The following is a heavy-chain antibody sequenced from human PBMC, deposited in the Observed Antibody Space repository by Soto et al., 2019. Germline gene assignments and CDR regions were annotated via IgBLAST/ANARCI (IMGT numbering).Heavy chain of an antibody. CDR2: IIPIFGTA. D-gene: IGHD3-22*01. Sequence: QVQLVQSGAEVKKPGSSVKVSCKASGGTFSSYAISWVRQAPGQGLEWMGGIIPIFGTANYAQKFQGRVTITADESTSTAYMELSSLRSEDTAVYYCAGDWDQSSGYRHNWFDPWGQGTLVTVSS. CDR1: GGTFSSYA. V-gene: IGHV1-69*01. J-gene: IGHJ5*02. CDR3: AGDWDQSSGYRHNWFDP.